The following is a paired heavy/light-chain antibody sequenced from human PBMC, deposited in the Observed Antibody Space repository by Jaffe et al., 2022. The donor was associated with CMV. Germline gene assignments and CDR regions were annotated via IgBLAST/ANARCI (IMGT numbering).Light chain of an antibody. CDR1: QSVSSSY. V-gene: IGKV3-20*01. Sequence: EIVLTQSPGTLSLSPGERATLSCRASQSVSSSYFAWYQQKPGQAPRLLIFGTSNRATGIPDRFSGSGSGTDFTLTINRLEPEDFAVYYCQQYGTSPWTFGQGTKVEIK. CDR2: GTS. CDR3: QQYGTSPWT. J-gene: IGKJ1*01.
Heavy chain of an antibody. V-gene: IGHV3-33*08. Sequence: QVQLVESGGGVAQPGRSLRLSCAASGFSLSTYGMHWVRQAPGKGLEWVAVIWSDGSKQLYADSVKGRFTISRDNSKNTLYLQMNSLRAEDTAVYYCATDRGGKPFDHWGQGTLVVVSS. CDR2: IWSDGSKQ. J-gene: IGHJ4*02. CDR3: ATDRGGKPFDH. CDR1: GFSLSTYG.